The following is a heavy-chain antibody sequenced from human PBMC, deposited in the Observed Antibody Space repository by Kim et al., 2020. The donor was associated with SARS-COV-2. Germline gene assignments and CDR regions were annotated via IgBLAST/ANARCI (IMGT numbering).Heavy chain of an antibody. V-gene: IGHV4-59*08. CDR1: GGSISRYY. Sequence: SETLSLTCSVSGGSISRYYWSWIRQPPGKGLEWIANIYYSGSTNYNPSLKSRIIISVDTSNNQFSLKLRSVTAADTAVYYCARGGSYDLDAFAIWGQGT. J-gene: IGHJ3*02. D-gene: IGHD2-2*01. CDR3: ARGGSYDLDAFAI. CDR2: IYYSGST.